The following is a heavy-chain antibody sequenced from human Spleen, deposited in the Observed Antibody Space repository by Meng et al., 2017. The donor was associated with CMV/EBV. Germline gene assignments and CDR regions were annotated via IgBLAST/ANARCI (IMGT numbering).Heavy chain of an antibody. CDR3: ARVADSSGYYVTFDP. J-gene: IGHJ5*02. CDR1: GFTFSSFN. D-gene: IGHD3-22*01. Sequence: GESLKISCAASGFTFSSFNMKWVRQAPGKGLEWVANIKQDGSEKYYVDSVKGRFTISRDNAKNSLYLQMNSLRAEDTAVYYCARVADSSGYYVTFDPWGQGTLVTVPQ. CDR2: IKQDGSEK. V-gene: IGHV3-7*01.